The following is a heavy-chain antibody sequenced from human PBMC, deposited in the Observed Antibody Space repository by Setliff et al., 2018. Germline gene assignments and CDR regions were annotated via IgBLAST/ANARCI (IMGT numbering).Heavy chain of an antibody. V-gene: IGHV1-18*01. CDR3: ARDILLVEGVSVTGCWFDP. CDR2: INNYNFNT. D-gene: IGHD3-9*01. J-gene: IGHJ5*02. CDR1: GFTFTDYG. Sequence: ASVKVSCKSSGFTFTDYGITWVRQVPGQGLEWMGWINNYNFNTQYAQKFQGRVTMTADTSTSTAYMELRSLRFDDTAVYYCARDILLVEGVSVTGCWFDPWGQGALVTVSS.